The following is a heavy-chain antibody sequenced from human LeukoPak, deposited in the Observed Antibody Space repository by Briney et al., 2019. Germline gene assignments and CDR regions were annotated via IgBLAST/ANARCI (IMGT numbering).Heavy chain of an antibody. D-gene: IGHD2-2*01. CDR3: ARDSTTSSLADP. J-gene: IGHJ5*02. CDR1: GYTFTNYY. CDR2: IHPSGGST. V-gene: IGHV1-46*01. Sequence: ASVKVSSTASGYTFTNYYLHWVRQAPGQGLEWMGIIHPSGGSTAYAQKFQGRVTMTRDTSTSTVYMELSSLRSEDTAVYYCARDSTTSSLADPWGQGTLVTVSS.